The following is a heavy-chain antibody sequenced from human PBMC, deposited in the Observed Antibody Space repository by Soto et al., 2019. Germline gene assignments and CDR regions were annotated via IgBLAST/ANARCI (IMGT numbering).Heavy chain of an antibody. D-gene: IGHD2-2*01. CDR2: VNPSGGDT. V-gene: IGHV1-46*01. CDR3: ARGRYCSSTSCRNYYYFYGMDV. Sequence: QVQGEQSGSEVKKPGASVKISCKASGFAFITYYMHWVRQAPGQGLEWVGTVNPSGGDTSYAQKFQRRVTMTRDTSTNSLYMEISNLRSEDTAVYYCARGRYCSSTSCRNYYYFYGMDVWDQGTTVTVSS. CDR1: GFAFITYY. J-gene: IGHJ6*02.